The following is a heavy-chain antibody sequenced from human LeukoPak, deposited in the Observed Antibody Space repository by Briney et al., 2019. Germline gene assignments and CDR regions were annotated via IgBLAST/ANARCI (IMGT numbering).Heavy chain of an antibody. CDR1: GFTFSDYY. CDR3: ARPNITSYYDSRGYDAFDV. CDR2: ISSSSSYT. D-gene: IGHD3-22*01. J-gene: IGHJ3*01. Sequence: GGSLRLSCAASGFTFSDYYMTWIRQAPGKGLEWLSYISSSSSYTKYADSVKGRFTISRDNAKNSLYLQMNSLRADDTAVYYCARPNITSYYDSRGYDAFDVWGQGTMVTVSS. V-gene: IGHV3-11*03.